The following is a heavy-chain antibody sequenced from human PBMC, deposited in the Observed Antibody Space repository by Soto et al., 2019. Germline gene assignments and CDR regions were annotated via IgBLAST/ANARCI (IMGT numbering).Heavy chain of an antibody. CDR3: AAELYSGGRCCSFDI. J-gene: IGHJ3*02. Sequence: QMQVVQSGPEVKKPGTSVTVSCKTSGIIFSNSAVQWVRQARGQRLEWLGYIIIAGGGTKYSQNLQGKITITRDMATNTAYMELSSLRSEDTAIYYCAAELYSGGRCCSFDIWGQGTMITVSS. V-gene: IGHV1-58*01. D-gene: IGHD2-15*01. CDR2: IIIAGGGT. CDR1: GIIFSNSA.